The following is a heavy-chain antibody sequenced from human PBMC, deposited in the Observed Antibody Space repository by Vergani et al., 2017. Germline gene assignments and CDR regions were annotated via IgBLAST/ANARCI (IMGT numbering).Heavy chain of an antibody. CDR2: INPNSGGT. V-gene: IGHV1-2*02. CDR3: ARGGVVRGVIITSVGWFDP. CDR1: GYTFTGYY. J-gene: IGHJ5*02. Sequence: QMQLVQSGAEVKKPGASVKVSCKASGYTFTGYYMHWVRQAPGQGLEWMGWINPNSGGTNYAQKFQGRVTMTRDTSISTAYMELSRLRSDDTAVYYCARGGVVRGVIITSVGWFDPWGQGTLVTVSS. D-gene: IGHD3-10*01.